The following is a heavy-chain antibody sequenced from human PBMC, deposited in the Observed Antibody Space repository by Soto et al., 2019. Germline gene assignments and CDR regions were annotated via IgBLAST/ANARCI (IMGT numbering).Heavy chain of an antibody. CDR1: GFTLSRSA. Sequence: GGSLRLCYTASGFTLSRSAKHVGRQASGKGLEWVGRIRSKANSYATAYAASVKGRFTISRDDSKNTAYLQMNSLKTEDTAVYYCTLYSISYPYRYHQDLKDFWGKGTTVTVSS. CDR3: TLYSISYPYRYHQDLKDF. J-gene: IGHJ6*04. V-gene: IGHV3-73*01. D-gene: IGHD6-6*01. CDR2: IRSKANSYAT.